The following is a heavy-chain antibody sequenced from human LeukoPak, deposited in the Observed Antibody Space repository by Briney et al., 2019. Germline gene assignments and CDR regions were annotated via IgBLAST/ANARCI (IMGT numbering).Heavy chain of an antibody. Sequence: GGSLRLSCAVSGFTFSNEAMGWVRQLRGGGLEWVSTISPGGGTTYYAESMKGRFTISRDNSKSTLYLEMNSLRAEDTAVYYCTKSRSGSSNWALQVFDNWGQGALVAVSS. J-gene: IGHJ4*02. CDR1: GFTFSNEA. CDR2: ISPGGGTT. CDR3: TKSRSGSSNWALQVFDN. V-gene: IGHV3-23*01. D-gene: IGHD4-11*01.